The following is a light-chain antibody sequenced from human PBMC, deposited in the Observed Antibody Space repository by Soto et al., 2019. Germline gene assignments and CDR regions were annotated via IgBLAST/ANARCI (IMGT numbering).Light chain of an antibody. J-gene: IGKJ5*01. CDR1: QSISSW. CDR3: QQANSFPLIT. Sequence: DIQMTQSPSTLSGSVGDRVTIPCRASQSISSWLAWYQQKPGKAPKLLIYKASTLKSGVPSRFSGSGSGTDFTLTISSLQPEDFATYYCQQANSFPLITFGQGTRLEIK. V-gene: IGKV1-5*03. CDR2: KAS.